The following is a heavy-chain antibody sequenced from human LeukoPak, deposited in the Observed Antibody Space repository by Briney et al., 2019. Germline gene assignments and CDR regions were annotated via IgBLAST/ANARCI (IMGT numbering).Heavy chain of an antibody. Sequence: QSGGSLRLSCSVSGFTFSTYVMHWVRQAPGKGLEYVSAISSNGDNTYYADSVKGRFTISRDNSKNTLYLQMSSPRADDTAVYYCVRGTGYWGQGTLVTVSS. CDR1: GFTFSTYV. V-gene: IGHV3-64D*06. CDR3: VRGTGY. CDR2: ISSNGDNT. J-gene: IGHJ4*02.